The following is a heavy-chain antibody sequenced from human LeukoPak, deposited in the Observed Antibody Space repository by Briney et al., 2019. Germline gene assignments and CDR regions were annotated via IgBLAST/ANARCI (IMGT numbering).Heavy chain of an antibody. D-gene: IGHD3-10*01. V-gene: IGHV4-30-4*01. CDR1: GGSISSDDYY. J-gene: IGHJ4*02. CDR3: ARVWFGEFLYYFDY. CDR2: IYYSGST. Sequence: PSETLSLTCTVSGGSISSDDYYWIWIRQPPGQGLEWIRYIYYSGSTYYNPSLKSRVTISVDTSKNQFSLKLSSVTAADTAVYYCARVWFGEFLYYFDYWGQGTLVTVSS.